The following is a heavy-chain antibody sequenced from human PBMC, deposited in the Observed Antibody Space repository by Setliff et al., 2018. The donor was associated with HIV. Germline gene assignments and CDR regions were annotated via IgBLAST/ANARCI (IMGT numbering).Heavy chain of an antibody. CDR3: ASPRSLLVWYDAFDI. V-gene: IGHV4-39*07. CDR2: INHSGTT. D-gene: IGHD3-16*01. J-gene: IGHJ3*02. CDR1: GGSISSGGYY. Sequence: SETLSLTCTVSGGSISSGGYYWSWIRQHPGKGLEWIGEINHSGTTNSNPSLKSRVAMSVDTSENQFSLTLSSVTAADTAVYYCASPRSLLVWYDAFDIWGQGTMVTVSS.